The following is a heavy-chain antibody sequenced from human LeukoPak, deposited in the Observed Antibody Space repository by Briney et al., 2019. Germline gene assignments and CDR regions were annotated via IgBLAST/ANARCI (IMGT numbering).Heavy chain of an antibody. D-gene: IGHD5-24*01. V-gene: IGHV3-74*01. CDR1: GFTFSSYW. CDR3: ARRIQEMAPYYFDY. CDR2: INSDGGST. Sequence: GGSLRLSCTASGFTFSSYWMHWVRQAPGKGLVWVSRINSDGGSTSYADSVKGRFTISRDNAKNTLYLQMNSLRAEDTAVYYCARRIQEMAPYYFDYWGEATLVTVSS. J-gene: IGHJ4*02.